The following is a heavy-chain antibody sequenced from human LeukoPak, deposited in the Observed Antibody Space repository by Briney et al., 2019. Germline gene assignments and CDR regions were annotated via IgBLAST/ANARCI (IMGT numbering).Heavy chain of an antibody. CDR3: ARGVSLLVTTVVKRIIFDI. D-gene: IGHD4-23*01. CDR2: IYHSGST. Sequence: PSETLSLTCTVSGGSISSGGYYWSWIRQPPGKGLEWIGYIYHSGSTYYNPSLKSRVTISVDTSKNQFSLKLSSVTAADTAVYYCARGVSLLVTTVVKRIIFDIWGQGTMVTVSS. V-gene: IGHV4-30-2*01. CDR1: GGSISSGGYY. J-gene: IGHJ3*02.